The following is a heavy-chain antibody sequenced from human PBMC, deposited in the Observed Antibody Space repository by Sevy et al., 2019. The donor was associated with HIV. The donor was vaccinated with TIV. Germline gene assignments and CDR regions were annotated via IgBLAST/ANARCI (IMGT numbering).Heavy chain of an antibody. CDR1: GFTFSRYA. CDR2: ISDGGPVT. CDR3: AKEAKEYCSGGSCYGSTFDY. D-gene: IGHD2-15*01. Sequence: GGSLRLSCVVSGFTFSRYAMNWVRQAPGKGLEWVAGISDGGPVTYYAESVKGRFTMSRDTSKNTVYVEMNSLRVEDTAVYYCAKEAKEYCSGGSCYGSTFDYWGQGTLVTVSS. J-gene: IGHJ4*02. V-gene: IGHV3-23*01.